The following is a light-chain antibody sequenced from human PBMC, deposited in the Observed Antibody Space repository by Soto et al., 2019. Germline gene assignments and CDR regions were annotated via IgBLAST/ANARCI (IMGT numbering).Light chain of an antibody. J-gene: IGLJ2*01. Sequence: QPVLTQSPSASASLGAWVKLTCTLSSGHIRYAIAWHQKQPGKGPRYLMDLNSDGSHTKGDGIPDPFSGSSSGAARYLILSNRQSGDDADYNCETCGTGIEFFGAGTTLTVL. V-gene: IGLV4-69*01. CDR3: ETCGTGIEF. CDR2: LNSDGSH. CDR1: SGHIRYA.